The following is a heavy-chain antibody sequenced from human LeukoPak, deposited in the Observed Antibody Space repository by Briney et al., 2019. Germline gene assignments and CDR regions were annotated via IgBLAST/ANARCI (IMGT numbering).Heavy chain of an antibody. CDR2: ITDSGGST. D-gene: IGHD6-19*01. CDR3: AKVLSDNSGWYWFDP. Sequence: QSGGSLRISCAASGFTFSRYPMTWVRQAPGKGLEWVSAITDSGGSTYHADSVKGRFTISRDNSKNTLYLQMNSLRAEDTAVYYCAKVLSDNSGWYWFDPWGQGTLVTVTS. CDR1: GFTFSRYP. J-gene: IGHJ5*02. V-gene: IGHV3-23*01.